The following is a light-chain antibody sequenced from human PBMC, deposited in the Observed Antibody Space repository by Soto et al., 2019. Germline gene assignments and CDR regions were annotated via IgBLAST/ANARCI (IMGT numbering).Light chain of an antibody. CDR1: QSIRYY. CDR3: QHHYSYSQT. Sequence: DLQLTQSPPTLSASVGDRVTITCRASQSIRYYLAWYQQMPGKAPKLLIYGASSLQSGVPSRFSGSGSGTEFTLTISSLQPDDFATYFCQHHYSYSQTFGQGTKVESK. V-gene: IGKV1-5*01. J-gene: IGKJ1*01. CDR2: GAS.